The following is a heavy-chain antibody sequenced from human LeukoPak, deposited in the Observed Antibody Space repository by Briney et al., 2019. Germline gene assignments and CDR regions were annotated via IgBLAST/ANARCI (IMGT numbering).Heavy chain of an antibody. V-gene: IGHV3-33*01. D-gene: IGHD3-9*01. CDR2: IWYDGSNK. Sequence: GRSLRLSCAASGFTFSSYGMHWVRQAPGKGLEWVAVIWYDGSNKYYADSVKGRFTISRDNSKDTLYLQMNSLRAEDTAVYYCARDTLNGPFVTSLNYWGHGALVTVSP. J-gene: IGHJ4*01. CDR1: GFTFSSYG. CDR3: ARDTLNGPFVTSLNY.